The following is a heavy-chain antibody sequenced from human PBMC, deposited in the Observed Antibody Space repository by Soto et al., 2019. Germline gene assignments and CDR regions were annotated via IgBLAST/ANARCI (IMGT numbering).Heavy chain of an antibody. CDR3: ARGGSLYWSCAL. D-gene: IGHD1-26*01. Sequence: QVQLVQSGAEVKKPGASVKVSCKASGYTFTNYAMHWVRQAPGQRLEWMGWINAGNGNTKYSQKFQGRVTITRDTSARTAYMELRSLRSEDTAVYSRARGGSLYWSCALWGRGTLVTVSS. J-gene: IGHJ2*01. CDR2: INAGNGNT. CDR1: GYTFTNYA. V-gene: IGHV1-3*01.